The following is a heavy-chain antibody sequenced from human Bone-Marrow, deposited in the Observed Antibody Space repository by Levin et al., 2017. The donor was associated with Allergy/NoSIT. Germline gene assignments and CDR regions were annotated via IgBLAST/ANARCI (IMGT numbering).Heavy chain of an antibody. J-gene: IGHJ4*02. Sequence: ASVKVSCKASEYTFSDYYMHWVRQAPGQGLQWMGWINANSGDTNFAQQFQGRVTMTSDTSISTIYMELTSLTSDDTAVYFCARGGQRTLGDLKGPDYWGQGTLVTVSS. D-gene: IGHD3-16*01. CDR1: EYTFSDYY. V-gene: IGHV1-2*02. CDR3: ARGGQRTLGDLKGPDY. CDR2: INANSGDT.